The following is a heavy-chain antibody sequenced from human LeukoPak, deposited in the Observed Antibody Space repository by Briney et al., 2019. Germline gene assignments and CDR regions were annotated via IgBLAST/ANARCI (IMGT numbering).Heavy chain of an antibody. CDR1: GASITSGTYY. CDR2: IYTSGTT. D-gene: IGHD3-10*01. J-gene: IGHJ5*02. CDR3: ARGLGSMLRGGSNWFDP. V-gene: IGHV4-61*02. Sequence: SETLSLTCTVSGASITSGTYYWGRIRQPAGKGLEYIGRIYTSGTTNYNPSVKSRVTISIDTSKNQFSLTLRSVTAADTALYYCARGLGSMLRGGSNWFDPWGQGTLVIVSS.